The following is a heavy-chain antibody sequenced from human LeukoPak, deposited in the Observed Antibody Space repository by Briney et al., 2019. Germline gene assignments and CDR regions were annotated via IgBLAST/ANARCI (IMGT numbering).Heavy chain of an antibody. Sequence: GGSLRLTCAASGFTFSTYAMHWVRQAPGKGLEYVSAISSNGGSTYSANSVRGRFTISRDNSKNTLYLQMGSLRAEDTAVYYCAKGQYGSGSYRVFDYWGQGTLVTVSS. CDR2: ISSNGGST. CDR1: GFTFSTYA. J-gene: IGHJ4*02. V-gene: IGHV3-64*01. D-gene: IGHD3-10*01. CDR3: AKGQYGSGSYRVFDY.